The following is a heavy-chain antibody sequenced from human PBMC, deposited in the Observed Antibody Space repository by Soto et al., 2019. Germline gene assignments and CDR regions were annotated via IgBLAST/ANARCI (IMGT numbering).Heavy chain of an antibody. CDR2: IYYSGST. CDR1: GGSISSGGYY. V-gene: IGHV4-31*02. Sequence: PSETLSLTCTASGGSISSGGYYWSWIRQHPGKGLEWIGYIYYSGSTYYNPSLKSRVTISVDTSKNQFSLELSSVTAADTAVYYCARVPRYDFWSGPLDYYGMDVWGQGTTVTVSS. D-gene: IGHD3-3*01. CDR3: ARVPRYDFWSGPLDYYGMDV. J-gene: IGHJ6*02.